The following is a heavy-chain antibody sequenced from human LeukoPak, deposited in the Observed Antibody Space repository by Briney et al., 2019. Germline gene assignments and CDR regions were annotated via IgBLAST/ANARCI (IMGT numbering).Heavy chain of an antibody. D-gene: IGHD7-27*01. CDR2: IIPIFGTA. CDR1: GGTFSSYA. J-gene: IGHJ2*01. Sequence: SVKVSCKASGGTFSSYAISWVRQAPGQGLEWMGGIIPIFGTANYAQKSQGRVTITTDESTSTAYMELSSLRSEDTAVYYCARSLGIVGTYYWYFDLWGRGTLVTVSS. CDR3: ARSLGIVGTYYWYFDL. V-gene: IGHV1-69*05.